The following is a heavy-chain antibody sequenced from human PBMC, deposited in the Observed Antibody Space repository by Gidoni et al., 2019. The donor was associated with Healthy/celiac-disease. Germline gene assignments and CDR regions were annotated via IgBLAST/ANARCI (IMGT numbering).Heavy chain of an antibody. CDR1: GFTSSGDE. V-gene: IGHV3-48*03. Sequence: EVQLVESGGGLVQPGGSLRLSCAAPGFTSSGDEMNWVRQAPGKGLEWVAYVSSSGSTIYYADSVKGRFTISRDNAENSLYLQMNSLRAEDTAVYYCAREEAIAALNWFDPWGQGTLVTVSS. CDR3: AREEAIAALNWFDP. D-gene: IGHD6-13*01. J-gene: IGHJ5*02. CDR2: VSSSGSTI.